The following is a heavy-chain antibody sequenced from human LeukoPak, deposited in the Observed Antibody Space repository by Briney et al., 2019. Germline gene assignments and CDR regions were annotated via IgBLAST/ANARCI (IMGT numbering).Heavy chain of an antibody. CDR2: ISSSSSTI. J-gene: IGHJ4*02. Sequence: GGSLRLSCAASGFTFSSYSMNWVRQAPGKGLEWVSYISSSSSTIYYADSVKGRFTISRDNAKNSLYLQMNSLRAEDTAVYYCARLAVAVPFDYWGQGTLVTVSS. CDR3: ARLAVAVPFDY. CDR1: GFTFSSYS. D-gene: IGHD6-19*01. V-gene: IGHV3-48*01.